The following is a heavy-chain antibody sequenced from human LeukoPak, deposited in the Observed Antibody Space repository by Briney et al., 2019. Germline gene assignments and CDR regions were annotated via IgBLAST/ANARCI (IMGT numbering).Heavy chain of an antibody. J-gene: IGHJ5*02. Sequence: GGSLRLSCAASGFSFSSCAMHWVRQAPGKGLEWVAFIRYDANSQYYADSVKGRFTISRDNSKDTLYLQMTSLRIEDTAVYYCTKGDDYGANTRLPKYNWFDPWGQGTLVTVSS. D-gene: IGHD4-23*01. CDR2: IRYDANSQ. V-gene: IGHV3-30*02. CDR1: GFSFSSCA. CDR3: TKGDDYGANTRLPKYNWFDP.